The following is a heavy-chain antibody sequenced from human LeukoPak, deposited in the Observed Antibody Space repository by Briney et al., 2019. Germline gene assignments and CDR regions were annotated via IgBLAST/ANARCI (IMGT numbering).Heavy chain of an antibody. CDR1: GLTFNNFA. J-gene: IGHJ4*02. CDR3: AKGSGGSCYSQVYS. Sequence: GGSLTLSCAASGLTFNNFAMSWVRQAPGKGLEWVSVICGSGDTTYYADSVKGRFTISRDNSKNTLYLQMNSLRGEDTAVYYCAKGSGGSCYSQVYSWGQGTLVTVSS. V-gene: IGHV3-23*01. CDR2: ICGSGDTT. D-gene: IGHD2-15*01.